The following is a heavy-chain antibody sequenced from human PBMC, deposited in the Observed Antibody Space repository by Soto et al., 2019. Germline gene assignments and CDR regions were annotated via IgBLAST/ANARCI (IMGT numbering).Heavy chain of an antibody. Sequence: ASVKVSCKASGYTFTSYYMHWVRQAPGQGFEWMGRISPKSGGTNYAQKFEGRVTMTWDTSLNSAYMELSSLISEDTAVYYCARPPGYISDWYYFDLWGQGTQVTVSS. J-gene: IGHJ4*02. D-gene: IGHD3-9*01. CDR2: ISPKSGGT. CDR3: ARPPGYISDWYYFDL. CDR1: GYTFTSYY. V-gene: IGHV1-2*02.